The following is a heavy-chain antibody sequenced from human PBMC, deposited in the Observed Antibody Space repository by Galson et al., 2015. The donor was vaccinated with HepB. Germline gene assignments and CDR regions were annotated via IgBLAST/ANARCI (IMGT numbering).Heavy chain of an antibody. CDR1: GFTFSSFA. CDR3: AKASPSDYGDYPFYFDS. J-gene: IGHJ4*02. V-gene: IGHV3-23*01. CDR2: FSGGGGNT. D-gene: IGHD4-17*01. Sequence: SLRLSCAASGFTFSSFAMSWVRQSPGKGLEWVSGFSGGGGNTSYADSVNGRFTISRDNSKNTLYLQLNSLRAEDTAVYYCAKASPSDYGDYPFYFDSWGRGTLVTVSS.